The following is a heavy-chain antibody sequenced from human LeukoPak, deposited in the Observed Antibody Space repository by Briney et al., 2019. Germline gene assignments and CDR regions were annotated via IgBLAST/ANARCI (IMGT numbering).Heavy chain of an antibody. V-gene: IGHV3-48*04. Sequence: GGSLRLSCAASGFTFSSYSMNWVRQAPGKGLEWVSYISSSSSTIYYAYSVKGRFTISRDNAKNSLYLQMNSLRAEDTAVYYCARDLYLGYCSSTSCYPSNFDYWGQGTLVTVSS. CDR3: ARDLYLGYCSSTSCYPSNFDY. CDR1: GFTFSSYS. J-gene: IGHJ4*02. CDR2: ISSSSSTI. D-gene: IGHD2-2*01.